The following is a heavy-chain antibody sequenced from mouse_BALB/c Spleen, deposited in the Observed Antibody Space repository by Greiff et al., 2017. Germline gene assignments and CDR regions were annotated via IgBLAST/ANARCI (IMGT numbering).Heavy chain of an antibody. D-gene: IGHD2-12*01. CDR1: GFTFSSYA. J-gene: IGHJ3*01. CDR2: ISSGGTNT. Sequence: EVMLVESGGGLVKPGGSLKLSCAASGFTFSSYAMSWVRQTPEKRLEWVATISSGGTNTYYPDSVKGRFTISRDNAKNTLHLQISSLRSEDTAMYYCAIGDDGTWFAYWGQGTLVTVSA. V-gene: IGHV5-9-1*01. CDR3: AIGDDGTWFAY.